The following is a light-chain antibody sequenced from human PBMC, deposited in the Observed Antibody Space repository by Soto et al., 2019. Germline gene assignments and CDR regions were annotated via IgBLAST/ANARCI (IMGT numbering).Light chain of an antibody. Sequence: SYELTQPPSVSVAPGQTARITCGGNNIESKSVHWYQQRPGQAPVLVVHDDSDRPSGIPERTSGSNSGNTATLTISRVEAGDEAEYYCQVWDGLSDHVIFGGGTQLTVL. CDR2: DDS. CDR1: NIESKS. J-gene: IGLJ2*01. CDR3: QVWDGLSDHVI. V-gene: IGLV3-21*02.